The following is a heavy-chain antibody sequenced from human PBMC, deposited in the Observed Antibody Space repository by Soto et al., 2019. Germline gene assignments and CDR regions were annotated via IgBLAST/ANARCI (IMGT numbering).Heavy chain of an antibody. CDR2: IWYDGSNK. D-gene: IGHD3-10*01. CDR3: ARSLAPIVEFTVRGVIPYYFDY. CDR1: GFTFSSYG. J-gene: IGHJ4*02. V-gene: IGHV3-33*01. Sequence: GGSLRLSCAASGFTFSSYGMHWVRQAPGKGLEWVAVIWYDGSNKYYADSVKGRFTISRDNSKNTLYLQMNSLRAEDTAVYYCARSLAPIVEFTVRGVIPYYFDYWGQGTLVTVSS.